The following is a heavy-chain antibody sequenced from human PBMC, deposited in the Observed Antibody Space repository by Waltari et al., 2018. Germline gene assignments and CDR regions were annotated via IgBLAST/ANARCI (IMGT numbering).Heavy chain of an antibody. V-gene: IGHV4-39*07. CDR3: AQMEGAYCGGDCYAFDI. CDR1: GGSISSSSYY. D-gene: IGHD2-21*01. J-gene: IGHJ3*02. CDR2: IYSGWST. Sequence: QLQLQESGPGLVKPSETLSLTCTVSGGSISSSSYYWGWIRQPPGKGLEWIGSIYSGWSTYYNPSLKSRVTISVDTSKNQFSLKLSSVTAADTAVYYCAQMEGAYCGGDCYAFDIWGQGTMVTVSS.